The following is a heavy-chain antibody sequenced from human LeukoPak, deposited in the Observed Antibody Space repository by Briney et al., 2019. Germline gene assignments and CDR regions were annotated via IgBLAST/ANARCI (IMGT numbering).Heavy chain of an antibody. J-gene: IGHJ4*02. V-gene: IGHV1-18*01. CDR2: ISAYNGNT. CDR1: GYTFTSYG. D-gene: IGHD1-14*01. CDR3: ARVLRRTSIDS. Sequence: ASVKVSCKASGYTFTSYGISWVRQAPGQGLEWMGWISAYNGNTNYAQKFQGRVTMTTDTSTRTAYMELRSLRSDNTAVYYCARVLRRTSIDSWGQRTLVTASS.